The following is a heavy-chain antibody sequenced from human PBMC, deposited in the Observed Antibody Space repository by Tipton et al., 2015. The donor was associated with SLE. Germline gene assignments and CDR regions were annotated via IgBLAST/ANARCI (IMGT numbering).Heavy chain of an antibody. CDR3: ARDPGDSYWDYYYGMDV. J-gene: IGHJ6*02. CDR1: GFSISSGYY. Sequence: TLSLTCDVTGFSISSGYYWGWIRQPPGKGLEWIGNIYYSGNTVYNPSLKSRVTISVDASKNQYSLKLTSVTAADTAVYYCARDPGDSYWDYYYGMDVWGQGTMVTVSS. CDR2: IYYSGNT. V-gene: IGHV4-38-2*02. D-gene: IGHD3-10*01.